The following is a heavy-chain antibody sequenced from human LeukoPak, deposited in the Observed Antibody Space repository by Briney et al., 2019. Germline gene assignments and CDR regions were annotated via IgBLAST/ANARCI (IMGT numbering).Heavy chain of an antibody. J-gene: IGHJ4*02. CDR1: GYTFTGYG. V-gene: IGHV1-18*01. CDR3: ARKDRGRKYYYDSSGYVDY. CDR2: ISAYNGNT. Sequence: ASVKVSCKASGYTFTGYGISWVRQAPGQGLEWMGWISAYNGNTNYAQKLQGRVTVTTDTSTSTAYMELRSLRSDDTAVYYCARKDRGRKYYYDSSGYVDYWGQGTLVTVSS. D-gene: IGHD3-22*01.